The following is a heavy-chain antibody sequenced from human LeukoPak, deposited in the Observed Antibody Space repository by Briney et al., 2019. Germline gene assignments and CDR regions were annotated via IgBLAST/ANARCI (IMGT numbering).Heavy chain of an antibody. CDR3: ARGDCSGGSCFPDNWFDP. CDR1: GYTFTGYY. J-gene: IGHJ5*02. Sequence: ASVKVSCKASGYTFTGYYMHWVRQAPGQGLEWMGWINPNSDGTNYAQKFQGRVTMTRDTSISTAYMELSRLRSDDTAVYYCARGDCSGGSCFPDNWFDPWGQGTLVTVSS. V-gene: IGHV1-2*02. CDR2: INPNSDGT. D-gene: IGHD2-15*01.